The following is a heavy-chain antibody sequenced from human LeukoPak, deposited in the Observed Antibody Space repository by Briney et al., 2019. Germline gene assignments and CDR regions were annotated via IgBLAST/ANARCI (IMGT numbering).Heavy chain of an antibody. V-gene: IGHV3-23*01. D-gene: IGHD2-2*01. CDR1: GFTFSSYA. CDR2: ISGSGGST. CDR3: AGYCSTTSCYFSPNWFDP. Sequence: GGSLRLSCAASGFTFSSYAMSWVRQAPGKGLEWVSAISGSGGSTYYADSVKGRFTISRDNSKNTLYLQMNSLRAEDTAVYYCAGYCSTTSCYFSPNWFDPWGQGTLVTVSS. J-gene: IGHJ5*02.